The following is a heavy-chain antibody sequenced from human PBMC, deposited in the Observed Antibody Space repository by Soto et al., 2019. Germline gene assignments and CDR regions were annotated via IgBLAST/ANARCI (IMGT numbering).Heavy chain of an antibody. CDR1: GFSFRTYG. V-gene: IGHV3-30*03. J-gene: IGHJ6*02. CDR2: ISYDGSNK. Sequence: PGGSLRLSCAASGFSFRTYGMHWVRQAPGKGLEGVAVISYDGSNKYYADSVKGRFTISRDNSKNTLYLQMNSLRAEDTAVYYCAISSGDCSSTSCYRYYYYGMDVWGQGTTVTVSS. D-gene: IGHD2-2*01. CDR3: AISSGDCSSTSCYRYYYYGMDV.